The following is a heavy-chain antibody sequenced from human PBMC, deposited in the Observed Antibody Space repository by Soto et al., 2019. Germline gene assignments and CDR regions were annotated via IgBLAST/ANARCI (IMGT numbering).Heavy chain of an antibody. CDR2: LYDVDGS. CDR3: ATWHEREHAFDV. CDR1: GLTISGKKY. V-gene: IGHV3-53*01. Sequence: DVQLVESGGGLIQPGESLRLSCAAFGLTISGKKYVAWVRQAPGKGLEWVSALYDVDGSFYADSVTGRFTTCSDSSKATVYLQMNDLRPADTAVYYCATWHEREHAFDVWCQGTTVTISS. J-gene: IGHJ3*01. D-gene: IGHD1-1*01.